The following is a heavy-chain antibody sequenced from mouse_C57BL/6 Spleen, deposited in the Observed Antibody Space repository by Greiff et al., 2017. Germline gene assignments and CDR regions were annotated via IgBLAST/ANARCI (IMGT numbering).Heavy chain of an antibody. J-gene: IGHJ4*01. CDR3: TSLPYDDYAMDY. CDR1: GYTFTDYE. Sequence: QVQLQQSGAELVRPGASVTLSCKASGYTFTDYEMHWVKQTPVHGLEWIGAIDPETGGTAYNQKFKGKAILTADKSSSTAYMELRSLTSEDSAGYYCTSLPYDDYAMDYWGQGTSGTVAS. D-gene: IGHD2-12*01. CDR2: IDPETGGT. V-gene: IGHV1-15*01.